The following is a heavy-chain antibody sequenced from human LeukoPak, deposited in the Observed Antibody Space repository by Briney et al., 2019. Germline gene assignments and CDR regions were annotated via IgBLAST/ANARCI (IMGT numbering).Heavy chain of an antibody. CDR3: ARVATVTSYYYMDV. Sequence: APVKVSCKASGYTFTGYYMHWVRQAPGQGLEWMGWINPNSGGTNYAQKFQGRVTMTRDTSISTAYMELSRLRSDDTAVYYCARVATVTSYYYMDVWGKGTTVTVSS. CDR1: GYTFTGYY. V-gene: IGHV1-2*02. D-gene: IGHD4-11*01. J-gene: IGHJ6*03. CDR2: INPNSGGT.